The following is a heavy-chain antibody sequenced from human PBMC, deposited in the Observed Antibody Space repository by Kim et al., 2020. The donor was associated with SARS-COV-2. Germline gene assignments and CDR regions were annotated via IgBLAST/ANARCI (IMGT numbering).Heavy chain of an antibody. Sequence: ASVKVSCKASGYTFTSYYMHWVRQAPGQGLEWMGIINPSGGSTSYAQKFQGRVTMTRDTSTSTVYMELSSLRSEDTAVYYCARDYYDFWSGYYKPRYYYYYMDVWGKGTTVTVSS. CDR1: GYTFTSYY. D-gene: IGHD3-3*01. CDR3: ARDYYDFWSGYYKPRYYYYYMDV. V-gene: IGHV1-46*01. J-gene: IGHJ6*03. CDR2: INPSGGST.